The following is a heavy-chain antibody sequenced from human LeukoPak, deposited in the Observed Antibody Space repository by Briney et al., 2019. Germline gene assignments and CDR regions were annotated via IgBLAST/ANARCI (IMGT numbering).Heavy chain of an antibody. Sequence: GGSLRLSCVAPGFSFRTYGMHWVRQAPGKGLEWVALIHYDGSDKRFPDSVKGRFTVSRDNSKKMLYLQMNNLRAEDTAVYYCAAGVEYFDYWGQGALVTVSS. CDR1: GFSFRTYG. J-gene: IGHJ4*02. CDR3: AAGVEYFDY. D-gene: IGHD3-10*01. CDR2: IHYDGSDK. V-gene: IGHV3-30*02.